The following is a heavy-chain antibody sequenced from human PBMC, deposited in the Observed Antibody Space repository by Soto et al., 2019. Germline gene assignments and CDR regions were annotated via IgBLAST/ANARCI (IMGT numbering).Heavy chain of an antibody. V-gene: IGHV4-39*01. CDR1: GGSISSSSYY. D-gene: IGHD6-19*01. CDR2: IYYSGST. J-gene: IGHJ4*02. CDR3: ARAPPLRGWTRPFDY. Sequence: SETLSLTCTVSGGSISSSSYYWGWIRQPPGKGLEWIGSIYYSGSTYYNPSLKSRVTISVDTSKNQFSLKLSSVTAADTAVYYCARAPPLRGWTRPFDYWGQGTLVTVSS.